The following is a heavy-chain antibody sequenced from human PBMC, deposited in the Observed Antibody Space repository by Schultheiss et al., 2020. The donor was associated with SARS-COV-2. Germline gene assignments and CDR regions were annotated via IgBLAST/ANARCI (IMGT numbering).Heavy chain of an antibody. V-gene: IGHV3-49*03. CDR1: GFTFGDYA. CDR2: IRSKAYGGTT. J-gene: IGHJ2*01. CDR3: TRASHYDFWSGYFRYFDL. D-gene: IGHD3-3*01. Sequence: GGSLRLSCTASGFTFGDYAMSWFRQAPGKGLEWVGFIRSKAYGGTTEYAASVKGRFTISRDDSKSIAYLQMNSLKTEDTAVYYCTRASHYDFWSGYFRYFDLLGRGTLVTVSS.